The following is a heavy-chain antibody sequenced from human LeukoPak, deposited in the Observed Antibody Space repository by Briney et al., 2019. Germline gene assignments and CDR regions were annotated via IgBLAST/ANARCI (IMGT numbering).Heavy chain of an antibody. CDR2: IYTSGST. CDR3: ALETISAPFDF. V-gene: IGHV4-61*02. CDR1: GGSISSGSYY. Sequence: SETLSLTCTVSGGSISSGSYYWSWIRQPAGKGLEWIGRIYTSGSTNSNPSLKSRVTISVDTSKNQFSLKLSSVTAADTAVYYCALETISAPFDFWGQGTLVTVSS. D-gene: IGHD6-6*01. J-gene: IGHJ4*02.